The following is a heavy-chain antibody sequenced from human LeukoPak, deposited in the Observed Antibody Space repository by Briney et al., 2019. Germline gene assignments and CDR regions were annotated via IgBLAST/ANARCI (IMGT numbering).Heavy chain of an antibody. J-gene: IGHJ4*02. CDR3: ARGTRDITIFGVVDY. D-gene: IGHD3-3*01. CDR1: GGSFSGYY. Sequence: SETLSLTCAVYGGSFSGYYWSWIRQPPGKGLEWIGEINRSGSTNYNPSLKSRVTISVDTSKNQFSLKLSSVTAADTAVYYCARGTRDITIFGVVDYWGQGTLVTVSS. CDR2: INRSGST. V-gene: IGHV4-34*01.